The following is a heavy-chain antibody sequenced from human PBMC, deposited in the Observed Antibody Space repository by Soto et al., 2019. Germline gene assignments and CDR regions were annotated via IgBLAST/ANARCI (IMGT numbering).Heavy chain of an antibody. Sequence: GGSLRLSCAASGFTFDDYGMSWVRQAPGKGLEWVSGINWNGGSTGYADSVKGRFTISRDNAKNSLYLQMNSLRAEDTALYYCARVWDEQLRSAFDIWGQGTMVTVSS. CDR2: INWNGGST. CDR1: GFTFDDYG. D-gene: IGHD2-2*01. V-gene: IGHV3-20*04. CDR3: ARVWDEQLRSAFDI. J-gene: IGHJ3*02.